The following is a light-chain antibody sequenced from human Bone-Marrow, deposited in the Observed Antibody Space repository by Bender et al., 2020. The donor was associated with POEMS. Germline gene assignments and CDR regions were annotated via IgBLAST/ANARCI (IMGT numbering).Light chain of an antibody. CDR3: CSFAGNNTV. V-gene: IGLV2-23*03. CDR2: EGS. J-gene: IGLJ1*01. Sequence: QSALTQPASVSGSPGQSITISCTGTSSDVGSYNLVSWYQHHPGKAPKLMIYEGSKRPSGGSIRFSGCKSANTASLTISGLQAEDEADYYCCSFAGNNTVFGTGTKVTVL. CDR1: SSDVGSYNL.